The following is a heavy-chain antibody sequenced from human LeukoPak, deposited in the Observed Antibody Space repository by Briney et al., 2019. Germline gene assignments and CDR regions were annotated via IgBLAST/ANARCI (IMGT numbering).Heavy chain of an antibody. CDR3: ARNASSTWKNFDY. Sequence: GGSLRLSCAASGFTFSTYAMSWVRQAPGKRLEYVSSITDSGFGTYYADSVKGRFTISRDNSKNTLYLQMNSLGAEDSAIYYCARNASSTWKNFDYWGQGTLVTVSS. D-gene: IGHD6-13*01. CDR1: GFTFSTYA. V-gene: IGHV3-23*01. J-gene: IGHJ4*02. CDR2: ITDSGFGT.